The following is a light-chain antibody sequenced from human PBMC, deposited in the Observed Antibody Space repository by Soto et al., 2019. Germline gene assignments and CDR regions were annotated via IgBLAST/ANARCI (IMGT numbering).Light chain of an antibody. CDR1: HYISMC. V-gene: IGKV1-5*01. CDR3: QHYNSSSDA. CDR2: DAS. Sequence: EIQMSKSASTLSASVGERVSFTCRAGHYISMCLGWYQQRTGKDPSVLITDASKLESGVPSRFNGSRSETEFTLTISSLQPDEFATYDCQHYNSSSDAFGQGTQLDIK. J-gene: IGKJ1*01.